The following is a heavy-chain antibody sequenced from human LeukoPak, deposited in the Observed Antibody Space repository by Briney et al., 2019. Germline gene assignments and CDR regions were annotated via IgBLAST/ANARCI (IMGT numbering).Heavy chain of an antibody. CDR2: LYYSGYS. Sequence: SETLSLTCTVSGGSITSYYWAWLRQPPGKGLEWIGYLYYSGYSNYNPSLKSRVSMSVDTSKNQFSLKLSSVTAADTAVYYCAREESDFRLDYWGQGTLVTVSS. V-gene: IGHV4-59*13. CDR1: GGSITSYY. D-gene: IGHD3-3*01. J-gene: IGHJ4*02. CDR3: AREESDFRLDY.